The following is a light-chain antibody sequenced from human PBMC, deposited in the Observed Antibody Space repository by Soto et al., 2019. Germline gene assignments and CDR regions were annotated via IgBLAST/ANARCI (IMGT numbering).Light chain of an antibody. V-gene: IGLV4-69*01. CDR3: QTWGTGILV. CDR1: SGHSSYA. J-gene: IGLJ3*02. Sequence: QPVLTQSPSASASLGASVKLTCTLSSGHSSYAIAWHQQQPEKGPRYLMKLSSDGSHSKGDGIPDRFSGSSSGAERSLTISSLQSEDEADYYCQTWGTGILVFGGGTKLTVL. CDR2: LSSDGSH.